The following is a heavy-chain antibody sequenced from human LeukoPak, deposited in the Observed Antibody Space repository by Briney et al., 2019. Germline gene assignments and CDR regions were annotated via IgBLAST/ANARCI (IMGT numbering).Heavy chain of an antibody. CDR2: IKQDGSEK. CDR3: ARGGLYWHI. CDR1: GLTLSNYW. V-gene: IGHV3-7*04. D-gene: IGHD2-15*01. J-gene: IGHJ3*02. Sequence: GGALRLSCAAPGLTLSNYWMSWVRQAPAKGLEWVANIKQDGSEKNYVDSVKGRFTISRDNARNSLYLQMDSLIAEDTALYYCARGGLYWHIWGQGTMVTVSS.